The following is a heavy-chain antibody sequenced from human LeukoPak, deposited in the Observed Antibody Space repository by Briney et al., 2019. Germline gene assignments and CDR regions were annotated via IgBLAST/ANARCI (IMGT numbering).Heavy chain of an antibody. CDR2: ISSSGSTI. V-gene: IGHV3-11*01. CDR3: ARHRSSSWYREGFDP. CDR1: GFTFSDYY. J-gene: IGHJ5*02. D-gene: IGHD6-13*01. Sequence: GGSLRLSCAASGFTFSDYYMSWIHQAPGKGLEWVSYISSSGSTIYYADSVKGRFTISRDNAKKSLYLQMNSLRAEDTAVYYCARHRSSSWYREGFDPWGQGTLVTVSS.